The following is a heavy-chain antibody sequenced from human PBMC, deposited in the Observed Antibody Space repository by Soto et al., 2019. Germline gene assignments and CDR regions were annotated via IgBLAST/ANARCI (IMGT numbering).Heavy chain of an antibody. CDR3: ARPLEQHQLGFGMDV. V-gene: IGHV3-33*01. D-gene: IGHD6-13*01. Sequence: QVQLVQSGGGVVQPGGSLRLSCAASGFPFSSYGMHWFRQAQGKGLEWVAVIWYDGSKIYYADSVKGRFTISRDNSKSTLYLQMNSLRAEDTAVYYCARPLEQHQLGFGMDVWGQGSPVTVSS. J-gene: IGHJ6*01. CDR2: IWYDGSKI. CDR1: GFPFSSYG.